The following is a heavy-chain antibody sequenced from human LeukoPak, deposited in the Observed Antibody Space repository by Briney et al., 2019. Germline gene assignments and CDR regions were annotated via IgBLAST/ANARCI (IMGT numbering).Heavy chain of an antibody. V-gene: IGHV4-39*07. CDR2: INHSGST. CDR1: GGSISSSSHD. CDR3: ARGDISTGYSI. D-gene: IGHD3-9*01. Sequence: SETLSLTCTVSGGSISSSSHDWGWIRQPPGKGLEWIGEINHSGSTNYNPSLKSRVTMSVDTSKNQFSLKLSSVTAADTAVYFCARGDISTGYSIWGQGTMVTVSS. J-gene: IGHJ3*02.